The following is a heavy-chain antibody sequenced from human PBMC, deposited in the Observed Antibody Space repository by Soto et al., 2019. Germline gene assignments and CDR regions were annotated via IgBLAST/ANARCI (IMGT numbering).Heavy chain of an antibody. CDR3: AKGKGVGATPDGANC. CDR2: IRSDGDTT. J-gene: IGHJ4*02. Sequence: EVQVLESGGGLVQPGGSLRLSCAASGFTFSRYGMNWVRQAPGKGLEWVSGIRSDGDTTYNTDSVKGRFTVSRDTSKNTVYLQMNRLRAEDTAIYYCAKGKGVGATPDGANCWGQGTLVTVSS. V-gene: IGHV3-23*01. D-gene: IGHD1-26*01. CDR1: GFTFSRYG.